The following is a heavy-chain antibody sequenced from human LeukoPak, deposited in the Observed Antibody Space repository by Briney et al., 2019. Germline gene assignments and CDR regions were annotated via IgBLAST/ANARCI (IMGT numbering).Heavy chain of an antibody. CDR1: GFTFSNYW. J-gene: IGHJ4*02. D-gene: IGHD6-13*01. CDR3: ASASSHRIAAGGDY. V-gene: IGHV3-74*01. Sequence: GGSLRLSCAASGFTFSNYWMHWVRQAPGKGLVWDSRINSDGSSRNYADSVKGRFTISRDNAKNTLYLQMNSLRAEDTAVYYCASASSHRIAAGGDYWGQGTLVTVSS. CDR2: INSDGSSR.